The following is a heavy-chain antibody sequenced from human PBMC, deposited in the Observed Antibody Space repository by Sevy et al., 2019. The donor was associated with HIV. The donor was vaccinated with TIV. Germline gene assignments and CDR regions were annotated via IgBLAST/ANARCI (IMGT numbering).Heavy chain of an antibody. D-gene: IGHD2-21*02. CDR1: GFTFRSYW. CDR3: ATRVVLVVSATWLDP. V-gene: IGHV3-7*01. Sequence: GGSLRLSCAASGFTFRSYWMSWVRQAPGKGLEWVANINQDGSEEYYVDSVKGRFTISTDNAKNSLYLQMNSLRAEDTAVYYGATRVVLVVSATWLDPWGQGTLVTVSS. J-gene: IGHJ5*02. CDR2: INQDGSEE.